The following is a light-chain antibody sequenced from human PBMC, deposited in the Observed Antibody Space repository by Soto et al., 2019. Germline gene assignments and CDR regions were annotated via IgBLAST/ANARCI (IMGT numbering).Light chain of an antibody. CDR1: QSVSSY. V-gene: IGKV3-11*01. Sequence: EIVLTQSPGTLSLSPGERATLSCRASQSVSSYLAWYQQKPGQAPRLLIYDASNRATGIPARFSGSGSGTGFTLTISSPEPEDFAVYYCQQRSNWRITFGQGTRLEI. CDR2: DAS. CDR3: QQRSNWRIT. J-gene: IGKJ5*01.